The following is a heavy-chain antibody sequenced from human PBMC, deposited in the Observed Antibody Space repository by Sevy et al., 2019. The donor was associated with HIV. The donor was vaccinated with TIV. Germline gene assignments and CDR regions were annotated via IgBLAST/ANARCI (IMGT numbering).Heavy chain of an antibody. CDR1: GYTFTSYY. V-gene: IGHV1-46*01. Sequence: ASVKVSCKASGYTFTSYYMHWVRQAPGQGLEWMGIINPSGGSTSYAQKFQGRVTMTRDTSTSTVYMELSSLRSEDTAAYYCARALEVVVAATPFDYWGQGTLVTVSS. CDR3: ARALEVVVAATPFDY. CDR2: INPSGGST. J-gene: IGHJ4*02. D-gene: IGHD2-15*01.